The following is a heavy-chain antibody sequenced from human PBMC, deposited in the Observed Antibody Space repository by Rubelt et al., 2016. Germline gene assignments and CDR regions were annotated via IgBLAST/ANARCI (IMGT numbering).Heavy chain of an antibody. CDR3: ARYRGSGSPRY. J-gene: IGHJ4*02. D-gene: IGHD5-12*01. V-gene: IGHV1-18*01. CDR2: ISAYNGNI. Sequence: QVQLVQSGAEVKKPGSSVKVSCKASGGTFSSYAISWVRQAPGQGLEWMGWISAYNGNINYAQKLQGMGTMTTDTSTGTAFMELRSLRSDDTAVYYCARYRGSGSPRYWGQGTLVTVSS. CDR1: GGTFSSYA.